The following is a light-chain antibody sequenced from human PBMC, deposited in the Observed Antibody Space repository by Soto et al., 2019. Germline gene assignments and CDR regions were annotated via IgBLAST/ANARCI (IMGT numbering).Light chain of an antibody. CDR3: QHFRA. CDR1: QSVSSSF. Sequence: EIVLTQSPGTLSLSPGERATLSCRASQSVSSSFLAWYQQKRGQPPRLLIYGASSRDTGIPDRFSGSGSGTDFTLTLSRVESDDFAVYYCQHFRAFGQGTRLEIK. J-gene: IGKJ5*01. CDR2: GAS. V-gene: IGKV3-20*01.